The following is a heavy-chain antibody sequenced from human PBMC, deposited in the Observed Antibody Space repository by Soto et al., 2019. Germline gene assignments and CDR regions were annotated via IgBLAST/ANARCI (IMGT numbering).Heavy chain of an antibody. D-gene: IGHD6-13*01. CDR3: ARAGSSSSLGRGYYYYYYGMDV. Sequence: SETLSLTCTVSGDSITRSNFYWGWIRQPPGKGLEWLGSIFYSWSTFYNPALKSRVTFSVDTSKNHFSLKLSSVTAADTAVYYCARAGSSSSLGRGYYYYYYGMDVWGQGTTVTVSS. J-gene: IGHJ6*02. CDR1: GDSITRSNFY. CDR2: IFYSWST. V-gene: IGHV4-39*02.